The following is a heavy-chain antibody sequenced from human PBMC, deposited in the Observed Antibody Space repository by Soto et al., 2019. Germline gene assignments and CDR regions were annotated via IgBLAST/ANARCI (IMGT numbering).Heavy chain of an antibody. Sequence: SGKASCKASGGTFSRYAISWVRQAPGQGLEWMGGIIPIFGTANYAQKFQGRVTITADESISTAYMELSSLKSEDMAVYYCAKGYGSYGRYGGGWYCFDYWGQGTLVTVSS. V-gene: IGHV1-69*13. J-gene: IGHJ4*02. CDR3: AKGYGSYGRYGGGWYCFDY. D-gene: IGHD6-19*01. CDR1: GGTFSRYA. CDR2: IIPIFGTA.